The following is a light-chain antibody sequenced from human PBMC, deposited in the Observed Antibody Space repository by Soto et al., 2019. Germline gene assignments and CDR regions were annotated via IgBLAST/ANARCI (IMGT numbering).Light chain of an antibody. CDR2: GTS. Sequence: EIVLTQSPGTLSLSPGERATLSCRASQTVTNNYLAWYQQKPGQAPRLLIYGTSTRDAGIPDRFSGSGSGTAFSLTISRLEPDDFAVYYFQQYVWPPQFTFGPGTKVDIK. CDR3: QQYVWPPQFT. J-gene: IGKJ3*01. CDR1: QTVTNNY. V-gene: IGKV3-20*01.